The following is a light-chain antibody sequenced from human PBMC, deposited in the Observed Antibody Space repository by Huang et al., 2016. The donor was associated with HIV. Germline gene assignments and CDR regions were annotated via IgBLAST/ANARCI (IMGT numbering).Light chain of an antibody. J-gene: IGKJ2*01. CDR1: ESVSSK. Sequence: EIVMTQSPATLSVSPGERATLYCRASESVSSKLAWYQQKPGQCPRLLIYDASTRATAIPVRFSGSGSGTEVTLTISSLQSEDSAVYYCQQYYNWPLYTFGQGTKLEIK. CDR3: QQYYNWPLYT. CDR2: DAS. V-gene: IGKV3-15*01.